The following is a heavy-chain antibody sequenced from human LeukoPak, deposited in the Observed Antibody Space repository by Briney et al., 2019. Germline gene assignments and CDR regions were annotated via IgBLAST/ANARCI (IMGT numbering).Heavy chain of an antibody. CDR1: GYTFTSYD. D-gene: IGHD6-6*01. CDR3: ARDYSSSSANWLDP. CDR2: MNPNSGNT. Sequence: GASVKVSCKASGYTFTSYDINWVRQATGQGLEWMGWMNPNSGNTGYAQKFQGRVTITRNTSISTAYMELSSLRSEDTAVYYCARDYSSSSANWLDPWGQGTLATVSS. J-gene: IGHJ5*02. V-gene: IGHV1-8*03.